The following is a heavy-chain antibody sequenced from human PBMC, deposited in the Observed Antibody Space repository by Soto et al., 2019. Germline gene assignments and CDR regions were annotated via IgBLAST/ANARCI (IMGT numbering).Heavy chain of an antibody. Sequence: QVQLQESGPGLVKPSQTLSLTCTVSGDSITSGDYYWRWIRKSPGKGLEWIGYIYYSGSTYYNTSLKSRVIISVDTSKNQFSLKLSSVTAADTAVYYCARVLGLKHFDYWGKGTLVTVSS. CDR3: ARVLGLKHFDY. D-gene: IGHD7-27*01. J-gene: IGHJ4*02. CDR2: IYYSGST. CDR1: GDSITSGDYY. V-gene: IGHV4-30-4*01.